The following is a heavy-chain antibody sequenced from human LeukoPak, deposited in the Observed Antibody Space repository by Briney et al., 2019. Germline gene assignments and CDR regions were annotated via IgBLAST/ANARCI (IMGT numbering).Heavy chain of an antibody. J-gene: IGHJ4*02. V-gene: IGHV1-24*01. CDR2: FDPEDGET. CDR1: GYTLTELS. Sequence: ASVKVSCKVSGYTLTELSMHWVRQAPGKGLEGMGGFDPEDGETIYAQKFQGRVTMTEDTSTDTAYMELSSLRSEDTAVYYCAADYYDSSGYLSGFPDYWGQGTLVTVSS. CDR3: AADYYDSSGYLSGFPDY. D-gene: IGHD3-22*01.